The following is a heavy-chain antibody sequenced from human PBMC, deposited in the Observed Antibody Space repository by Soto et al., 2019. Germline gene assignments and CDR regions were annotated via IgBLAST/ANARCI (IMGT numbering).Heavy chain of an antibody. CDR1: GFTFSTYG. J-gene: IGHJ4*02. V-gene: IGHV3-30*03. CDR3: ARESEDLTSNFDY. Sequence: QVQLVESGGGVVQPGRSLRLSCAASGFTFSTYGMQWVRQAPGKGLEWVAVISYDGYLKYYVDAVKGRFTVARDNSKNTLFLEMNSLRVEDTAVYFCARESEDLTSNFDYWGQGTLVTVSS. CDR2: ISYDGYLK.